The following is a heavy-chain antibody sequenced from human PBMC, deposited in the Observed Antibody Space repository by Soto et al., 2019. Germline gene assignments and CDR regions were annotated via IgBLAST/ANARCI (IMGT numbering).Heavy chain of an antibody. CDR2: ISGSGGST. Sequence: GGSLRLSCAASGFTFSSYAMSWVRQAPGKGLEWVSAISGSGGSTYYADSVKGRFTISRDNSKNTLYLQMNSLRAEDTAVYYCAKTATRITMVRGVCDFDYWGQGTLVTVSS. D-gene: IGHD3-10*01. CDR1: GFTFSSYA. J-gene: IGHJ4*02. V-gene: IGHV3-23*01. CDR3: AKTATRITMVRGVCDFDY.